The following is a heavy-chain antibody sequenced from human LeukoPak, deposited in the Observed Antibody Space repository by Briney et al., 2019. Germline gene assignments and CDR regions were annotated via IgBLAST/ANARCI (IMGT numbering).Heavy chain of an antibody. Sequence: GGSLRLSCAASGFTFSSYAMNWVRQAPGKGLEWVSAISASGGNTYYTDSVKGRFTISRDNSKNTLYLQMNSLRAEDTAVYYCAKDLYDYYGSGSYSDYWGQGTLVTVSS. CDR3: AKDLYDYYGSGSYSDY. V-gene: IGHV3-23*01. CDR1: GFTFSSYA. D-gene: IGHD3-10*01. J-gene: IGHJ4*02. CDR2: ISASGGNT.